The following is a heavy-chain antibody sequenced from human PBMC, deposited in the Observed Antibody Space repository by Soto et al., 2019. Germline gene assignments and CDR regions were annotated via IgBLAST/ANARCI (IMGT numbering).Heavy chain of an antibody. J-gene: IGHJ6*02. CDR2: IWSDGRNT. V-gene: IGHV3-33*01. CDR1: GFTFSGHA. Sequence: QVQLVESGGGVVQPEKSLRVSCAASGFTFSGHAMHWVRQAPGKGLEWVARIWSDGRNTYYSDSVKGRFTISRDNSKNTVTLQMDSLRAEDTAVYYCARDGQQGTPYGMDVWGQGTTVTVSS. D-gene: IGHD6-13*01. CDR3: ARDGQQGTPYGMDV.